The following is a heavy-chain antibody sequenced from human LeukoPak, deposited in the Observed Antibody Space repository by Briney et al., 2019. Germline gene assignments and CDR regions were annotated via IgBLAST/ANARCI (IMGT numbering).Heavy chain of an antibody. CDR1: GFTFSSYS. Sequence: GGSLRLSCAASGFTFSSYSMNWVRQAPGKGLEWVSYISSSSSTIYYADSVKGRFTISRDNSKNTLYLQMNSLRAEDTAVYYCAKGGGSGWYWEEYWGQGTLVTVSS. V-gene: IGHV3-48*01. J-gene: IGHJ4*02. CDR2: ISSSSSTI. CDR3: AKGGGSGWYWEEY. D-gene: IGHD6-19*01.